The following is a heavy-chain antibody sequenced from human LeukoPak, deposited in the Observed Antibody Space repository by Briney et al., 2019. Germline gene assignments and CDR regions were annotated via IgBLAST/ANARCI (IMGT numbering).Heavy chain of an antibody. CDR3: AREGGPYSSSWLIDY. J-gene: IGHJ4*02. Sequence: GGSLRLSCAASGFTFSSYSMSWVRQAPGKGLEWVSTISGSGRTTFYADSVKGRFTISRDNSKNTLYLQMNSLRAADTAVYYCAREGGPYSSSWLIDYWGQGTLVTVSS. D-gene: IGHD6-13*01. CDR2: ISGSGRTT. V-gene: IGHV3-23*01. CDR1: GFTFSSYS.